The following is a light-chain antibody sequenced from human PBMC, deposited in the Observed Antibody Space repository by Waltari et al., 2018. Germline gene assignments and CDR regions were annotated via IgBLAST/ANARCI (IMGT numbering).Light chain of an antibody. V-gene: IGLV1-44*01. Sequence: QSVLTQPPSASGAPGQRVTISCSGSYSNIGSNVVNWYQQLPGKATKLLIYRRDLMPSGVPVRFSGSKADSSAALAIDGLHSEDEADYYCASWDDSLNGHWVFGGGTKVTVL. CDR3: ASWDDSLNGHWV. CDR1: YSNIGSNV. J-gene: IGLJ3*02. CDR2: RRD.